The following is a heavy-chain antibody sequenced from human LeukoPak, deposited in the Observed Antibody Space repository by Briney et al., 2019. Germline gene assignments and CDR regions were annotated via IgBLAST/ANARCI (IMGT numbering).Heavy chain of an antibody. V-gene: IGHV4-38-2*01. CDR3: ARGSYYYYYTDV. D-gene: IGHD1-26*01. Sequence: SETLSLTCAVSGYSISIGYYWGWIRQPPGKGLEWIGSIYHSGSTYYDPSLKSRVTISVDTSKNQFSLKLSSVTAADTAVYYCARGSYYYYYTDVWGKGTTVTVSS. CDR1: GYSISIGYY. J-gene: IGHJ6*03. CDR2: IYHSGST.